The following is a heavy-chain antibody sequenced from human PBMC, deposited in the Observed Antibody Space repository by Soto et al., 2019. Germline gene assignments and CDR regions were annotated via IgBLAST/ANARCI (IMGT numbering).Heavy chain of an antibody. V-gene: IGHV1-46*01. J-gene: IGHJ4*02. CDR1: GYTFPSYY. Sequence: ASVKVSCKASGYTFPSYYMHWVRQAPGQGLEWMGIINPSGGSTSYAQKFQGRVTMTRDTSTSTVYMELSSLRSEDTAVYYCARDLSWGATLGYLDYWGQGTLVTVSS. D-gene: IGHD1-26*01. CDR3: ARDLSWGATLGYLDY. CDR2: INPSGGST.